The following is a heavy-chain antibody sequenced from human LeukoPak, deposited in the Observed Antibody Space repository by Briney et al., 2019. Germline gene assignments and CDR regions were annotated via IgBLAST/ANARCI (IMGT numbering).Heavy chain of an antibody. CDR2: IWYDGSNK. D-gene: IGHD2-2*01. V-gene: IGHV3-33*01. CDR3: AREGGYCSSTSCPFDY. CDR1: GFTFSSYG. Sequence: PGGSLRLSCAASGFTFSSYGMHWVRQAPGKGLEWVVVIWYDGSNKYYADSVKGRFTISRDNSKNTLYLQMNSLRAEDTAVYYCAREGGYCSSTSCPFDYWGQGTLVTVSS. J-gene: IGHJ4*02.